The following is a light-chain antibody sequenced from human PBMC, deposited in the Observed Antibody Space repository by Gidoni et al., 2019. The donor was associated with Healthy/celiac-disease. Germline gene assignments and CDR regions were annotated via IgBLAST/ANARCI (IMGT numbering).Light chain of an antibody. V-gene: IGKV1-5*03. CDR3: QQYNSYSKT. CDR1: QSISSW. J-gene: IGKJ4*01. CDR2: KAS. Sequence: DIQMTQSPSTLSASVGDRVTITCRASQSISSWLAWYQQKPGKAPKLLIYKASSLESGVPPRFSGSGSGTEFTLTISSLQPDDFATYYCQQYNSYSKTFGGXTKVEIK.